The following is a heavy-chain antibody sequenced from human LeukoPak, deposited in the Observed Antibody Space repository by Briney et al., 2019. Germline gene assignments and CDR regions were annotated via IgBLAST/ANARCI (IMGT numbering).Heavy chain of an antibody. D-gene: IGHD2-15*01. CDR2: IYYSGST. J-gene: IGHJ6*02. V-gene: IGHV4-59*01. CDR1: GGSISSYY. CDR3: ARGYCSGGSCYSVYYYGMDV. Sequence: SETLSLTCTVSGGSISSYYWSWIRQPPGKGLEWIGYIYYSGSTNYNPSHKSRVTISVDTSKNQFSLKLSSVTAADTAVYYCARGYCSGGSCYSVYYYGMDVWGQGTTVTVSS.